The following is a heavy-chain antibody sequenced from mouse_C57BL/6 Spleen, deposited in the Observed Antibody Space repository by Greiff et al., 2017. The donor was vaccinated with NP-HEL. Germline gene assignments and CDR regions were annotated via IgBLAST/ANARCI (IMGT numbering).Heavy chain of an antibody. CDR2: ISSGGDYI. CDR1: GFTFSSYA. Sequence: EVHLVESGEGLVKPGGSLKLSCAASGFTFSSYAMSWVRQTPEKRLEWVAYISSGGDYIYYADTVKGRFTISRDNARNTLYLQMSSLKSEDTAMYYCTRDEGSGGFAYWGQGTLVTVSA. CDR3: TRDEGSGGFAY. V-gene: IGHV5-9-1*02. J-gene: IGHJ3*01.